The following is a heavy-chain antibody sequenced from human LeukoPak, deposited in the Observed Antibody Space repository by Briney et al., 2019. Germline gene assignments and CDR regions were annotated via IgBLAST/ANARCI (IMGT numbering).Heavy chain of an antibody. Sequence: PGGSLRLSCAASGFTFSTYSMNWVRQAPGKGLEWVANIKQDGSEKYYVDSVEGRFTISRDNAKNSLYLQMNSLRAEDTAVYYCARVSPNTVTTLQYFDYWGQGTLVTVSS. CDR3: ARVSPNTVTTLQYFDY. CDR1: GFTFSTYS. V-gene: IGHV3-7*01. D-gene: IGHD4-17*01. CDR2: IKQDGSEK. J-gene: IGHJ4*02.